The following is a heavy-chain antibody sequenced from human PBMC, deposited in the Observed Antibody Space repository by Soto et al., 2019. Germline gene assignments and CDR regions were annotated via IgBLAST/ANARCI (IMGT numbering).Heavy chain of an antibody. D-gene: IGHD6-19*01. J-gene: IGHJ4*02. Sequence: SETLSLTCAVSGYSLTSGYYCGWIRQPPGKGLEWIGSIYHSGDTYYNPSLKSRVTISVDTSKNYFSLKLTSVTAADTAVYYCARARIVVAGTIVDYWGQGTLVTVSS. CDR3: ARARIVVAGTIVDY. V-gene: IGHV4-38-2*01. CDR2: IYHSGDT. CDR1: GYSLTSGYY.